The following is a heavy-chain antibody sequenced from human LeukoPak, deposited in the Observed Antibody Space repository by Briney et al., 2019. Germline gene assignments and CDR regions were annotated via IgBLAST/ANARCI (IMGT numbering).Heavy chain of an antibody. J-gene: IGHJ4*02. CDR2: IYYSGST. CDR3: ARLGSGEYYFDY. D-gene: IGHD3-10*01. V-gene: IGHV4-39*01. Sequence: NPSETLPLTCTVSGGSISSSSYYWGWIRQPPGKGLEWIGSIYYSGSTYYNPSLKSRVTISVDTSKNQFSLKLSSVTAADTAVYYCARLGSGEYYFDYWGQGTLVTVSS. CDR1: GGSISSSSYY.